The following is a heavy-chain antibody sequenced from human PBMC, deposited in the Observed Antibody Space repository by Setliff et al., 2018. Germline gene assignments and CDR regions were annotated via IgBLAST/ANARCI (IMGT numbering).Heavy chain of an antibody. D-gene: IGHD3-10*01. CDR2: INPHGSEK. Sequence: GGSLRLSCAASGFTFNKYWMSWVRQAPGKGLEWLASINPHGSEKYYADSVKGRFTISRDNAKNSLSLQMNNLRTEDTAVYYCARDGVFYAMDFWGQGTTVTVSS. CDR1: GFTFNKYW. CDR3: ARDGVFYAMDF. V-gene: IGHV3-7*01. J-gene: IGHJ6*02.